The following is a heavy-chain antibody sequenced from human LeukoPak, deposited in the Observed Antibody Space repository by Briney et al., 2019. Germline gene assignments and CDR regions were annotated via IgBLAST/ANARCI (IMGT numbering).Heavy chain of an antibody. D-gene: IGHD2-15*01. CDR3: GGGPGY. CDR1: GFIFSSYW. J-gene: IGHJ4*02. Sequence: GGSRRLSCAASGFIFSSYWLRWVRQAPGKGLEWVANINRDGSDQYYVDSVKGRFTISRDNAKNSLYLQMNSLRAEDTAVYYCGGGPGYWGQGTLVTVSS. CDR2: INRDGSDQ. V-gene: IGHV3-7*01.